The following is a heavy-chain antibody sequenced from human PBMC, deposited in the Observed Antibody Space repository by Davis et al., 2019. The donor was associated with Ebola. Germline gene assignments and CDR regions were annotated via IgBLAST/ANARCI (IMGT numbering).Heavy chain of an antibody. J-gene: IGHJ6*04. CDR3: ARPKTDSSGLSGYYYGMDV. Sequence: ASVKVSCKASGYTFTTYAMTWVRQAPGQGLEWMGWINTNTGNPTYAQGFTGRFVFSLDTSVSTAYLQISSLKAEDTAVYYCARPKTDSSGLSGYYYGMDVWGKGTTVTVSS. CDR1: GYTFTTYA. D-gene: IGHD3-22*01. CDR2: INTNTGNP. V-gene: IGHV7-4-1*02.